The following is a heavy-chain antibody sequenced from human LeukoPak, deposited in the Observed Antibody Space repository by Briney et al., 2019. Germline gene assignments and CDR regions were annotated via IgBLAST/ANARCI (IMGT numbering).Heavy chain of an antibody. CDR1: GGSISSSSYY. J-gene: IGHJ6*03. CDR2: IYYSGST. V-gene: IGHV4-39*01. CDR3: ARGPSMDV. Sequence: PSETLSLTCTVSGGSISSSSYYWGWIRQPPGKGLEWIGSIYYSGSTYYNPSLKSRVTISVDTSKNQFSLKLSSVTAADTALYYCARGPSMDVWGKGTTVTVSS.